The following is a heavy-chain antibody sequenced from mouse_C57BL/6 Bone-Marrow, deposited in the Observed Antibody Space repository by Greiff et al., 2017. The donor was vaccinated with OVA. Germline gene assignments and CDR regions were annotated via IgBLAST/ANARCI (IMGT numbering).Heavy chain of an antibody. CDR2: ISNGGGST. Sequence: EVNVVESGGGLVQPGGSLKLSCAASGFTFSDYYMYWVRQTPEKRLEWVAYISNGGGSTYYPDTVKGRVTISRDNAMNTLYLQMSRLKSEDTAMYYCARGGDSTVDYWGQGTTLTVSS. V-gene: IGHV5-12*01. D-gene: IGHD1-1*01. CDR1: GFTFSDYY. J-gene: IGHJ2*01. CDR3: ARGGDSTVDY.